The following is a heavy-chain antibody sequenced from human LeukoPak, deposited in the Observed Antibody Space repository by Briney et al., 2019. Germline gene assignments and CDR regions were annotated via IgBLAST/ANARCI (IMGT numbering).Heavy chain of an antibody. J-gene: IGHJ2*01. Sequence: SETLSLTCTVSGGSISSYYWSWIRQPPGKGLEWIGYIYYSGSTKYNPPLKSRVTISVDTSKNQFSLKLSSVTAADTTIYYCARRRYQLHRRYFDLWGRGTLVTVSS. V-gene: IGHV4-59*12. D-gene: IGHD2-2*01. CDR2: IYYSGST. CDR1: GGSISSYY. CDR3: ARRRYQLHRRYFDL.